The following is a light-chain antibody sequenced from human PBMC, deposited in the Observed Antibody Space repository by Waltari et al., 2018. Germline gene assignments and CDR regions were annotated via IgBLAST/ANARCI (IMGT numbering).Light chain of an antibody. Sequence: QSVLAQPPSASGTPGQRITISCSGSNSNIGSNTVNWYQQFPGTAPRLLIYSNNQRPSGVPDRSSASKSGSSAALAIYGLHSEDEADYYCSTWDDRLTGVVFGGGTKVTVL. CDR1: NSNIGSNT. J-gene: IGLJ2*01. V-gene: IGLV1-44*01. CDR2: SNN. CDR3: STWDDRLTGVV.